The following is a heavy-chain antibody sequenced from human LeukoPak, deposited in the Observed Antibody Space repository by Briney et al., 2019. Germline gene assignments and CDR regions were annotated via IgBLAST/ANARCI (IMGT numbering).Heavy chain of an antibody. D-gene: IGHD3-10*01. Sequence: GASVKVSCKSSGSTFTVYYMHWVRQAPGQGLERMGWINPNSGGTNYAQKFQGRVTMARDTSISTAYMELSRLRSDDTAVYYCARDPTLLWFGELLSYYYYYGMDVWGQGTTVTVSS. V-gene: IGHV1-2*02. CDR3: ARDPTLLWFGELLSYYYYYGMDV. CDR2: INPNSGGT. CDR1: GSTFTVYY. J-gene: IGHJ6*02.